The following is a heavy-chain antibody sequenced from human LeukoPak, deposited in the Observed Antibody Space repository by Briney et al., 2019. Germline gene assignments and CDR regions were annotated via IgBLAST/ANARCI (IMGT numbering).Heavy chain of an antibody. CDR3: ARGRNIPYVRAKLNRGRFDP. CDR2: INHSGST. J-gene: IGHJ5*02. CDR1: GGSFSGYY. V-gene: IGHV4-34*01. D-gene: IGHD3-10*02. Sequence: SETLSLTCAVYGGSFSGYYWSWIRQPPGKGLEWIGEINHSGSTNYNPSLKSRVTISVDTSKNQFSLKLSSVTAADTAVYYCARGRNIPYVRAKLNRGRFDPWGQGTLVTVSS.